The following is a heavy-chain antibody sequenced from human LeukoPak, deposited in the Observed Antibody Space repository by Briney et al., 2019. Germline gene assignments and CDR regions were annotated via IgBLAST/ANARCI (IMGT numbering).Heavy chain of an antibody. CDR1: GFTFSTYG. CDR3: VRQPDSARYGFDY. CDR2: ITSSSSPT. Sequence: GGSLRLSCAASGFTFSTYGMGWVRQAPGKGLEWVSYITSSSSPTYYVDSVKGRFTITRDNAKQSLYLQMNSLRVEDTAVYHCVRQPDSARYGFDYWGRGTQVTVSS. J-gene: IGHJ4*02. D-gene: IGHD1-14*01. V-gene: IGHV3-48*01.